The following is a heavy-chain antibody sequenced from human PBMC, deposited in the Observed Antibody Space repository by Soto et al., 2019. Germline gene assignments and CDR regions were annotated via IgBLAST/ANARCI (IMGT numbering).Heavy chain of an antibody. CDR1: GGSISSYY. V-gene: IGHV4-59*08. CDR3: ARQLRGPIPYFGWLSPVTS. CDR2: IYYSGST. D-gene: IGHD4-17*01. J-gene: IGHJ5*02. Sequence: SETLSLTCTVSGGSISSYYWSWIRQPPGKGLEWIGSIYYSGSTNYNPSLKSRVTISVDTSKNQFSLRLSSVTAADTAVYYCARQLRGPIPYFGWLSPVTSWGQGTLVTVSS.